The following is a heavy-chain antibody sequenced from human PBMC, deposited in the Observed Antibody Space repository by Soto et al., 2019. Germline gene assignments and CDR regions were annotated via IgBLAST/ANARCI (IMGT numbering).Heavy chain of an antibody. CDR1: GGSFSGYY. D-gene: IGHD3-22*01. V-gene: IGHV4-34*01. CDR3: ARALGYYYDRSGYYGRARGYHGMDV. J-gene: IGHJ6*02. CDR2: INHSGST. Sequence: SETLSLTCAVYGGSFSGYYWSWIRQPPGKGLEWIGEINHSGSTNYNPSLKSRVTISVDTSKNQFSLKLSSVTAADTAVYYCARALGYYYDRSGYYGRARGYHGMDVWGPGTTVTVSS.